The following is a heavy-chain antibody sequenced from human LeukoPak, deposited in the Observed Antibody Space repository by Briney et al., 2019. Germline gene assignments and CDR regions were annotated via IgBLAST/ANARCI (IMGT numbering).Heavy chain of an antibody. CDR2: IYYSGST. CDR3: ARASDIVVVTAIGPAFFFDY. V-gene: IGHV4-59*01. CDR1: GGSISSYY. D-gene: IGHD2-21*02. J-gene: IGHJ4*02. Sequence: SETLSLTCTVSGGSISSYYWSRIRQPPGKGLEWIGYIYYSGSTNYNPSLKSRVTISVDTSKNQFSLKLSSVTAADTAVYYCARASDIVVVTAIGPAFFFDYWGQGTLVTVSS.